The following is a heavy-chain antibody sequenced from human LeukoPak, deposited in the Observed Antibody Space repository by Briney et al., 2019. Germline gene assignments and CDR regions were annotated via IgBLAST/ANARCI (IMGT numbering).Heavy chain of an antibody. D-gene: IGHD3-9*01. CDR3: ARGGFYYDILTGYHDY. V-gene: IGHV4-31*03. Sequence: PSETLSLTCTVSGGSISSGGYYWSWIRQHPGKGLEWIGYIYYSGSTYYNPSLKSRVTISVDTSKNQFSLKLSSVTAADTAVYYCARGGFYYDILTGYHDYWGQGTLVTVSS. CDR2: IYYSGST. J-gene: IGHJ4*02. CDR1: GGSISSGGYY.